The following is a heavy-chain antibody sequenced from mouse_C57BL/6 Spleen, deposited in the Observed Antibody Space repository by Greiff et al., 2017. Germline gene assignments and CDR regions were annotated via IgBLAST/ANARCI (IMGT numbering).Heavy chain of an antibody. D-gene: IGHD1-1*01. Sequence: EVQLQQSGTVLARPGASVKMSCKTSGYTFTSYWMHWVKQRPGQGLEWIGAIYPGNSDTSYNQKFKGKAKLTAVTSASTAYMELSSLTNEDSAVYYCTRDYGSRTYFDYWGQGTTLTVSS. CDR1: GYTFTSYW. V-gene: IGHV1-5*01. J-gene: IGHJ2*01. CDR2: IYPGNSDT. CDR3: TRDYGSRTYFDY.